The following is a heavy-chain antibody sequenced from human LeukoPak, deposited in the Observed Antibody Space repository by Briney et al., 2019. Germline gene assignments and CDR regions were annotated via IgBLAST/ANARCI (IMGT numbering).Heavy chain of an antibody. CDR2: IGTAGDT. Sequence: GGSLRLSCAASGFTFSSYDMHWVRQATGKGLEWVSAIGTAGDTYYPGSVKGRFTISRENAKNSLYLQMNSLRAGDTAVYYCARETDIAAGGGYFDYWGQGTLVTVSS. D-gene: IGHD6-13*01. J-gene: IGHJ4*02. CDR1: GFTFSSYD. V-gene: IGHV3-13*01. CDR3: ARETDIAAGGGYFDY.